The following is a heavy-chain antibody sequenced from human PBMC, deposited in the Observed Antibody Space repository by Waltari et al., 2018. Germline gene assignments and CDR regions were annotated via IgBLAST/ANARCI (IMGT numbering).Heavy chain of an antibody. J-gene: IGHJ6*02. Sequence: QVQLQQWGAGLLKPSETLSLTCAVYGGSFSGYYWSWIRPPPGKGLEWIGEINHSGSTNYNPSLKSRVTISVDTSKNQFSLKLSSVTAADTAVYYCARNGIAVAGGGYYYYGMDVWGQGTTVTVSS. CDR2: INHSGST. V-gene: IGHV4-34*01. D-gene: IGHD6-19*01. CDR1: GGSFSGYY. CDR3: ARNGIAVAGGGYYYYGMDV.